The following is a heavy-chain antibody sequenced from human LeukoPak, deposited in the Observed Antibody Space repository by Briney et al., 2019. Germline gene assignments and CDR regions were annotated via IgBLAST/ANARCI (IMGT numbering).Heavy chain of an antibody. CDR2: IYYSGST. CDR1: GGSIRSYY. V-gene: IGHV4-59*01. Sequence: SETLSLTCTVSGGSIRSYYWSWIRQPPGKGLEWIGYIYYSGSTNYNPSLKSRVTISVDTSKNQFSLKLSSVTAADTAVYYCARAYYDYVWGSYPMDYWGQGTLVTVSS. CDR3: ARAYYDYVWGSYPMDY. D-gene: IGHD3-16*02. J-gene: IGHJ4*02.